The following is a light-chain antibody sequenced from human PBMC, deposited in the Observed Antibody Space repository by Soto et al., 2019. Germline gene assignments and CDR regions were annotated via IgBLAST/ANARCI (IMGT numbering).Light chain of an antibody. CDR3: QSFDTRLNSVV. Sequence: QSMVTQPPSASGAFGQRVTISCTGSSSNIGAGYDVHWYQQFPGRAPRLLIFGNNNRPSGVPDRFSGSKSGTSASLDISGLQADDEADYYCQSFDTRLNSVVFGGGTKVTVL. CDR2: GNN. V-gene: IGLV1-40*01. CDR1: SSNIGAGYD. J-gene: IGLJ2*01.